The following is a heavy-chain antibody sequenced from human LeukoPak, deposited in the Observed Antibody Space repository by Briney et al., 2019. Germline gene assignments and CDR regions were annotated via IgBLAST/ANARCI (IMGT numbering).Heavy chain of an antibody. CDR2: INPSDGFT. Sequence: GASVKVSCKTSGYTFTSFFLHWVRQAPGQGLEWMGIINPSDGFTGYAQKFQGRVTMTSDTSTSTVYMELSSLRSEDTAVYYCARTGYNYDYYYWGQGTLVTVSS. D-gene: IGHD5-18*01. V-gene: IGHV1-46*01. CDR3: ARTGYNYDYYY. J-gene: IGHJ4*02. CDR1: GYTFTSFF.